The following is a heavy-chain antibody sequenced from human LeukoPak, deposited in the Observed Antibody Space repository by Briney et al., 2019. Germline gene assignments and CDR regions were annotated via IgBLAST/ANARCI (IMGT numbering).Heavy chain of an antibody. D-gene: IGHD3-10*01. CDR2: INHSGST. J-gene: IGHJ5*02. CDR3: AREGETHRPNMVRGVQNWFDP. CDR1: GGSFSGYY. Sequence: SETLSLTCAVYGGSFSGYYWSWIRQPPPEELEWIGDINHSGSTNYNPSLKSRVTISVDTSKNQFSLKLSSVTAADTAVYYCAREGETHRPNMVRGVQNWFDPWGQGTLVTVSP. V-gene: IGHV4-34*01.